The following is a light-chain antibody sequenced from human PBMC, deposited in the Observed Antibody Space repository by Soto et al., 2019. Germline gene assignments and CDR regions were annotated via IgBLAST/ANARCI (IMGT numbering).Light chain of an antibody. V-gene: IGKV1-39*01. J-gene: IGKJ4*01. Sequence: DIQMTQSPSSLSASLGHIFTITCRASQSINRFLNWYQHKPGKAPRLLIYSASSLDSGVPTRFTGRGSGTDFTLTISSLKTEDVANYFCQQTHTIHAVTFGGGTKVDIK. CDR3: QQTHTIHAVT. CDR2: SAS. CDR1: QSINRF.